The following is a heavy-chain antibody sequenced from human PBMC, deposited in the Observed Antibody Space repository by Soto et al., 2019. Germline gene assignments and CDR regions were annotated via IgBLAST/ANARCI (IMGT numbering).Heavy chain of an antibody. Sequence: PSETLSLTCAVYGGSFSGYYWSWIRQPPGKGLEWIGEINHSGSTNYNPSLKSRVTISVDTSKNQFSLKLSSVTAADTAVYYCARVSYYGSGSYYTLYSYYYYGMDVWGQGTTVTAP. J-gene: IGHJ6*02. CDR3: ARVSYYGSGSYYTLYSYYYYGMDV. CDR2: INHSGST. D-gene: IGHD3-10*01. V-gene: IGHV4-34*01. CDR1: GGSFSGYY.